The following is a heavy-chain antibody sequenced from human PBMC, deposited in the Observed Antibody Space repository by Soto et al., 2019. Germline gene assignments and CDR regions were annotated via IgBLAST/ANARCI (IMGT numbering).Heavy chain of an antibody. D-gene: IGHD5-12*01. CDR3: VRVRVGSIPLNYDMDV. J-gene: IGHJ6*02. CDR1: GDTLSRHG. Sequence: QEQLVQSGAEVQKPGSSVKVSCKASGDTLSRHGISWVRQAPGQGLEWMGGIIPIFHITNYEQKFKGRLMITADESTRTAYMELTRLGSDDSAVYFCVRVRVGSIPLNYDMDVWGQGTTVTVS. V-gene: IGHV1-69*01. CDR2: IIPIFHIT.